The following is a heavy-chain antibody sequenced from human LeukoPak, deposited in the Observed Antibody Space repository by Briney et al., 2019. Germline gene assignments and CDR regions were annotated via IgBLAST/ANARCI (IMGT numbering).Heavy chain of an antibody. CDR3: ARTSGARYNILTETFDY. D-gene: IGHD3-9*01. J-gene: IGHJ4*02. CDR1: GGSISSGDYY. Sequence: SETLSLTCTVSGGSISSGDYYWSWIRQPPGKCLEWIGYIYYSVSTYYNPSLKRRVTISVDTSKNQFSLKLSSVTAADTAVYYCARTSGARYNILTETFDYWGQGTLVTVSS. V-gene: IGHV4-30-4*08. CDR2: IYYSVST.